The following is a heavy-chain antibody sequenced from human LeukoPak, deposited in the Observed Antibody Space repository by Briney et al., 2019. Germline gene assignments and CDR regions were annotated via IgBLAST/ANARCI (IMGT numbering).Heavy chain of an antibody. D-gene: IGHD1-26*01. CDR2: VNHSGST. J-gene: IGHJ4*02. Sequence: SETLSLTCAVYVESFSGFYWTWIRQPPGKGLEWIGEVNHSGSTNYTPSLKSRVTISVDTSKNQFSLKLSSVTAADTAVYYCARDLGTYYYFDYWGQGTPVTVSS. V-gene: IGHV4-34*01. CDR3: ARDLGTYYYFDY. CDR1: VESFSGFY.